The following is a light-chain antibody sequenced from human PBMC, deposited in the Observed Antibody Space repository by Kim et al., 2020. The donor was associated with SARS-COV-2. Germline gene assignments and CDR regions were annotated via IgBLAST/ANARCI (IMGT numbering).Light chain of an antibody. CDR2: YDS. CDR1: NIGSKS. Sequence: SYELTQPPSVSVAPGKTARITCGGNNIGSKSVHWYQQKPGQAPVLVIYYDSDRPSGIPERFSGSNSGNTATLTISRVEAGDEADYYCQVWGSSSDHHWV. J-gene: IGLJ3*02. CDR3: QVWGSSSDHHWV. V-gene: IGLV3-21*04.